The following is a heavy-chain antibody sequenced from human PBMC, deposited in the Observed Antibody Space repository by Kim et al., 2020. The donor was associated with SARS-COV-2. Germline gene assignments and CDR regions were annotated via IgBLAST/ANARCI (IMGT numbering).Heavy chain of an antibody. Sequence: GGSLRLSCAASGFTFSNAWMNWVRQAPGKGLEWVGRIKSNPDGGTTDYAAPVKGRFTISRDDSKNTPYLQMNSLKTEDTAVYYCTTDEWAWELGLRVHYFYYGLDVWGQGTTVTVSS. CDR2: IKSNPDGGTT. V-gene: IGHV3-15*01. CDR1: GFTFSNAW. D-gene: IGHD3-10*01. J-gene: IGHJ6*02. CDR3: TTDEWAWELGLRVHYFYYGLDV.